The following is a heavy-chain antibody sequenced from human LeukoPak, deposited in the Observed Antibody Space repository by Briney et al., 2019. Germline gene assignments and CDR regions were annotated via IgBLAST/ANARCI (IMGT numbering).Heavy chain of an antibody. CDR3: ATDREVDIVATIWKGPAQ. J-gene: IGHJ4*02. CDR1: GYTLTELS. Sequence: GASVKVSCKVSGYTLTELSMHWVRRAPGKGLEWMGGFDPEDGETIYAQKFQGRVTMTEDTSTDTAYMELSSLRSEDTAVYYCATDREVDIVATIWKGPAQWGQGTLVTVSS. D-gene: IGHD5-12*01. V-gene: IGHV1-24*01. CDR2: FDPEDGET.